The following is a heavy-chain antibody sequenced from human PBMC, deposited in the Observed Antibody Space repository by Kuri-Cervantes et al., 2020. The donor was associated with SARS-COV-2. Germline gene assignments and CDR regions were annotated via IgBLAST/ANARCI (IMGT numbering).Heavy chain of an antibody. J-gene: IGHJ6*03. V-gene: IGHV3-30*02. CDR1: GFSLSRYT. CDR2: IQDDGSNK. CDR3: AKDGSVTKVARTTYYYYHYMDV. Sequence: GESLKISCAASGFSLSRYTMHWVRQAPGKGLEWVAFIQDDGSNKYYADSVKGRSTISRDNSKYALYLQMNSLRAADTAVYYCAKDGSVTKVARTTYYYYHYMDVWGKGTAVTVSS. D-gene: IGHD4-23*01.